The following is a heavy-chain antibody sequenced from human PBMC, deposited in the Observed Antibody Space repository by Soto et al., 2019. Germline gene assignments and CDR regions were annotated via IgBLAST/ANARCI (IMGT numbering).Heavy chain of an antibody. CDR2: INHSGST. Sequence: QVQLQQWGAGLLKPSETLSLTCAVYGGSFSGYYWSWIRQPPGKGLEWIGEINHSGSTNYNPSLKSRVTISVDTSKNQFSLKLSSVTAADTAVYYCARVGKQQPDYWGQGTLVTVSS. V-gene: IGHV4-34*01. D-gene: IGHD6-13*01. CDR3: ARVGKQQPDY. J-gene: IGHJ4*02. CDR1: GGSFSGYY.